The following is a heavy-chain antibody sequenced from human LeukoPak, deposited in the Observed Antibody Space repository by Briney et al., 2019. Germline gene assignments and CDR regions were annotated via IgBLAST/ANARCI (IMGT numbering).Heavy chain of an antibody. Sequence: PGGSLRLSCAASGFTFSSYGMHWVRQAPGKGLEWVAVISYDGSNKYYADSVKGRFTISRDNSKNTLYLQMNSLRAEDTAVYYWGPSHHFDYCAQGTLGTVSS. V-gene: IGHV3-30*03. CDR1: GFTFSSYG. J-gene: IGHJ4*02. CDR2: ISYDGSNK. CDR3: GPSHHFDY.